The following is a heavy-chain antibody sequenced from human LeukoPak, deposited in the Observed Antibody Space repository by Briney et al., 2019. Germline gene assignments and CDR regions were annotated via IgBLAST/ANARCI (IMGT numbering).Heavy chain of an antibody. CDR3: ARGGGIVGATRPYYYYYYMDV. J-gene: IGHJ6*03. V-gene: IGHV4-39*07. D-gene: IGHD1-26*01. CDR2: MYYSGST. Sequence: SETLSLTCTVSGGSISSSSYYWGWIRQPPGKGLEWIGSMYYSGSTYYNPSLKSRFTISVDTSKNQFSLKLSSVTAADTAVYYCARGGGIVGATRPYYYYYYMDVWGKGTTVTIPS. CDR1: GGSISSSSYY.